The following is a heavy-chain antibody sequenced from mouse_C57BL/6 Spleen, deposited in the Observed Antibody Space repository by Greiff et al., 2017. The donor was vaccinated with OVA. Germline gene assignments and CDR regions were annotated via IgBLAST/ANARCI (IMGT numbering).Heavy chain of an antibody. CDR1: GFNIKDDY. J-gene: IGHJ3*01. CDR3: TTQRAQATAWFAY. Sequence: VQLQQSGAELVRPGASVKLSCTASGFNIKDDYMHWVKQRPEQGLEWIGWIDPENGDPEYASKFQGKATITADTSSNTAYLQLSSLTSEDTAVYYCTTQRAQATAWFAYWGQGTLVTVSA. D-gene: IGHD3-2*02. V-gene: IGHV14-4*01. CDR2: IDPENGDP.